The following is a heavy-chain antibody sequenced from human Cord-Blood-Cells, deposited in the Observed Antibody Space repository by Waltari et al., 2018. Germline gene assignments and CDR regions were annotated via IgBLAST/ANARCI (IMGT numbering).Heavy chain of an antibody. CDR2: IYYRGST. D-gene: IGHD2-21*01. J-gene: IGHJ4*02. CDR1: GGPISTGGYH. CDR3: ARFDSAVDY. V-gene: IGHV4-31*03. Sequence: QVQLQESGPGLVKPSQTLSLTRTVSGGPISTGGYHWSWFHQHPGKGLEWIGYIYYRGSTYYNPSLKSRVTISVDTSKNQFSLKLSAVTAADTAVYYCARFDSAVDYWGQGTLVTVSS.